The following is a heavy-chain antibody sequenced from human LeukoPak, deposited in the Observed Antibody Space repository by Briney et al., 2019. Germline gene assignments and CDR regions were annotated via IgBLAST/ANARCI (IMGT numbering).Heavy chain of an antibody. CDR2: INVGNDNT. CDR1: GYTFTSYA. D-gene: IGHD3-10*01. Sequence: ASVKVSCKASGYTFTSYAMHWVRQAPGQRLEWMGCINVGNDNTEFSERFQGRVTITRDTSASTVYMELNSLTSEDTAVYYCAKGYNYGSWRVDYWGQGTLVTVSS. V-gene: IGHV1-3*01. CDR3: AKGYNYGSWRVDY. J-gene: IGHJ4*02.